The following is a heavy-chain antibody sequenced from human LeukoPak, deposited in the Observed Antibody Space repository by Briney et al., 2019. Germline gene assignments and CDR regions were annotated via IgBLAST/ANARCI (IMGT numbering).Heavy chain of an antibody. D-gene: IGHD6-13*01. V-gene: IGHV3-23*01. CDR1: GFTFSSYA. J-gene: IGHJ4*02. CDR3: AKDGRRFSSSLTYFDY. CDR2: ISGSGGST. Sequence: GGSLRLSCAASGFTFSSYAMSWVRQAPGKGLEWVSAISGSGGSTYYADSVKGRFTISRDNSKNTLYLQMNSLRAEDTAVYYCAKDGRRFSSSLTYFDYWGQGTLVTVS.